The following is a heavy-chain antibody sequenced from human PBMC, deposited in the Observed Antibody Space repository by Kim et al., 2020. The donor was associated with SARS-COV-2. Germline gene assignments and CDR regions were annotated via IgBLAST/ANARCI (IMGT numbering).Heavy chain of an antibody. J-gene: IGHJ4*02. D-gene: IGHD6-19*01. CDR1: GFTLSSFV. V-gene: IGHV3-30-3*01. CDR3: ATEGGSSGRAGYFDY. Sequence: GGSLRLSCAASGFTLSSFVLHWVRRAPGRGLEWVAFISKDGNNKEYGDSVQGRFSISRDISESTLFLQMNSLRVEDTAIYYCATEGGSSGRAGYFDYWGQGTLVSVSS. CDR2: ISKDGNNK.